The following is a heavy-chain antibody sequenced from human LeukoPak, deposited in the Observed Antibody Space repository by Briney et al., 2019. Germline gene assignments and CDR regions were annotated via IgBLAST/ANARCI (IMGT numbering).Heavy chain of an antibody. CDR2: ISSSSSYI. V-gene: IGHV3-21*01. Sequence: PGGSLRLSCAASGFTFSSYSMNWVRQAPGKGLEWVSSISSSSSYIYYADPVKGRFTISRDNAKNSLYLQMNSLRAEDTAVYYCARTLIRSPSYSSYEGWFDPWGQGTLVTVSS. CDR1: GFTFSSYS. D-gene: IGHD6-6*01. J-gene: IGHJ5*02. CDR3: ARTLIRSPSYSSYEGWFDP.